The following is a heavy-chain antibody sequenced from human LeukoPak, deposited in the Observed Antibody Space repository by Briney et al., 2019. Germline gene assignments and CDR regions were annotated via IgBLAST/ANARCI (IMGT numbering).Heavy chain of an antibody. CDR1: GASISSYY. CDR2: IYDIGST. Sequence: SETLSLTCTVSGASISSYYWSWIRQPPGKGLEWIAYIYDIGSTNYNPSLKSRVTISVDTSKNQFSLRLSSLTAADTAIYSCARDVHRAFDVWGQGTMVTVSS. CDR3: ARDVHRAFDV. J-gene: IGHJ3*01. V-gene: IGHV4-59*01.